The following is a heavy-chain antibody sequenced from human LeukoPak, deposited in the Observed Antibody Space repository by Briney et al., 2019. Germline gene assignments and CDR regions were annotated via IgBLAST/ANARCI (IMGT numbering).Heavy chain of an antibody. J-gene: IGHJ4*02. Sequence: SVKVSCKASGFTFTSSAVQWVRQARGQRLEWIGWIVVGSGNTNYAQKFQERVTITRDMSTSTAYVELSSLRSEDTAVYYCAAEGEAVAGRIDYWGQGTLVTVSS. V-gene: IGHV1-58*01. D-gene: IGHD6-19*01. CDR3: AAEGEAVAGRIDY. CDR1: GFTFTSSA. CDR2: IVVGSGNT.